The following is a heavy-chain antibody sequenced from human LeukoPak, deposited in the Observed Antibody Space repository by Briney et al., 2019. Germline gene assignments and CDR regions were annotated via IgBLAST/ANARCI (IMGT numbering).Heavy chain of an antibody. Sequence: PGGSLRLSCAASGFTFSSYRMNWVRQAPGKGLEWVSSISSSSSYIYYADSVKGRFTISRDNAKNSLYLQMNSLRAEDTAVYYCAREQGSGGTVDYWGQGTLVTVSS. CDR1: GFTFSSYR. V-gene: IGHV3-21*01. D-gene: IGHD1-26*01. CDR2: ISSSSSYI. CDR3: AREQGSGGTVDY. J-gene: IGHJ4*02.